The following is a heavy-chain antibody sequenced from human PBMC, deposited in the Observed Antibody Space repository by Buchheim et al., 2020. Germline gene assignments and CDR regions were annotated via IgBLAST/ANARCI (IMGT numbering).Heavy chain of an antibody. Sequence: QVQLVQSGAEVKKPGSSVKVSCKASGGTFSSYAISWVRQAPGQGLEWMGRIITILGIANYAQKFQGRVTITADKSTSTAYMKLSSLRSEDTTVYYCASSLWFGGPASTYYYYYGMDVWGQGTT. CDR3: ASSLWFGGPASTYYYYYGMDV. D-gene: IGHD3-10*01. J-gene: IGHJ6*02. CDR2: IITILGIA. CDR1: GGTFSSYA. V-gene: IGHV1-69*04.